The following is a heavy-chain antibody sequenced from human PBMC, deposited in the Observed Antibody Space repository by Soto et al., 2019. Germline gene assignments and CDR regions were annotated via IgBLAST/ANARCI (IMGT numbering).Heavy chain of an antibody. D-gene: IGHD6-19*01. V-gene: IGHV4-59*01. Sequence: SETLSLTCTVSGGSISSYYWGWIRQPPGKGLEWIGYIYYSGSTNYNPSPTSRVTISVDTSKKQFSLQLSSVTAADTAVYYCARDSHSSAWKNTLAYWGQGTLVIVPS. J-gene: IGHJ4*02. CDR2: IYYSGST. CDR1: GGSISSYY. CDR3: ARDSHSSAWKNTLAY.